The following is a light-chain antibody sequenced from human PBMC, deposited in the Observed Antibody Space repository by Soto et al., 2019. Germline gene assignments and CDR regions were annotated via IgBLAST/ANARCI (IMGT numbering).Light chain of an antibody. J-gene: IGLJ2*01. CDR3: LSYAGNSIWL. CDR1: RSDVGSYNS. CDR2: EVT. Sequence: QSVLTQPASVSGSPGQSITISCTGTRSDVGSYNSIAWYQQHPGKAPRVVIFEVTKRPSGISDRFSGSKSGYTASLRISGLQAEDEADYFCLSYAGNSIWLFGGGTKVTLL. V-gene: IGLV2-23*02.